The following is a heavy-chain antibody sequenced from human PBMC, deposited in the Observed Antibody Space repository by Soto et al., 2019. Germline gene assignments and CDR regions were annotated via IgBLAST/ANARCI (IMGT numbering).Heavy chain of an antibody. CDR1: GYTFTSYG. CDR2: ISAYNGNT. V-gene: IGHV1-18*01. Sequence: ASVKVSCKASGYTFTSYGISWVRQAPGQGLEWMGWISAYNGNTNYAQKLQGRVTMTTDTSTSTAYMELRSLRSDDTAVYYCATEYYDFWSGYRAPMDVWGKGTTVTFSS. J-gene: IGHJ6*03. CDR3: ATEYYDFWSGYRAPMDV. D-gene: IGHD3-3*01.